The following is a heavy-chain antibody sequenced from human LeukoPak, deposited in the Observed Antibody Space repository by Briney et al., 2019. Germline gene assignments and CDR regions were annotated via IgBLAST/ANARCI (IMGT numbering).Heavy chain of an antibody. V-gene: IGHV4-39*01. Sequence: AETLSLTCTVSGGSISSSSHYWGWIRQPPGKGLEWIGSIYYNGSTYYNPSLKSRVTISVDTSKNQFSLKLSSVTAADTAVYYCARRGNWFYWGQGTLVTVSS. CDR1: GGSISSSSHY. J-gene: IGHJ4*02. CDR2: IYYNGST. CDR3: ARRGNWFY. D-gene: IGHD1-1*01.